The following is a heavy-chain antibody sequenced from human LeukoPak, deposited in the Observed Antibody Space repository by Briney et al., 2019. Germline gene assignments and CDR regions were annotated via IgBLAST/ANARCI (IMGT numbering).Heavy chain of an antibody. CDR1: GYSISSGYY. J-gene: IGHJ5*02. Sequence: SETLSLTCTVSGYSISSGYYWGWIRQPPGKGLEWIGSIYHSGSTYYNPSLKSRVTISVDTSKNQFSLKLSSVTAADTAVYYCARGIQSVAGRVWFDPWGQGTLVTVSS. CDR2: IYHSGST. V-gene: IGHV4-38-2*02. CDR3: ARGIQSVAGRVWFDP. D-gene: IGHD6-19*01.